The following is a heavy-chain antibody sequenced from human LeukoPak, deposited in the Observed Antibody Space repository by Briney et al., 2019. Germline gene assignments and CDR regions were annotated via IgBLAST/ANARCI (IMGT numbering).Heavy chain of an antibody. V-gene: IGHV4-59*08. CDR3: ARLFGSSTVADY. CDR2: IYYSGST. D-gene: IGHD1-14*01. CDR1: GGSINSYF. J-gene: IGHJ4*02. Sequence: SETLSLTCTVSGGSINSYFWSWIRQPPGKGLEWIGYIYYSGSTTYNPSLKSRVTISVDTSKNQFSLKLSSVTAADTAVYYCARLFGSSTVADYWGRGTLVTVSS.